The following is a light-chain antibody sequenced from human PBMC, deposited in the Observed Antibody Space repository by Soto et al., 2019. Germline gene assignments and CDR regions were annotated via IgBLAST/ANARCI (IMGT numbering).Light chain of an antibody. CDR3: QQRSNWPCT. Sequence: EIELTQSPATLSLTSGERVTLSCRASQSITTYLVWYQQKPGQAPRLLIYDASNRATGIPARFSGSGSGTDFTLTISSLETEDFAVHFCQQRSNWPCTFGPGTKVDLK. J-gene: IGKJ3*01. CDR2: DAS. V-gene: IGKV3-11*01. CDR1: QSITTY.